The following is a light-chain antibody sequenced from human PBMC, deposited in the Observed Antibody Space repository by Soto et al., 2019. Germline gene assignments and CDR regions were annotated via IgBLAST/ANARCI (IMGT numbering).Light chain of an antibody. V-gene: IGKV3-20*01. J-gene: IGKJ5*01. CDR3: QQYGGSPPIT. CDR2: GAS. Sequence: IVLTQSPGTLSLSLGERATLSCRASQTVTSSYLGWYQQKPGQAPRLLIYGASRRATGIPDRFSGSGSGTDFTLTISRLEPEDFAVYYCQQYGGSPPITFGQGTRLELK. CDR1: QTVTSSY.